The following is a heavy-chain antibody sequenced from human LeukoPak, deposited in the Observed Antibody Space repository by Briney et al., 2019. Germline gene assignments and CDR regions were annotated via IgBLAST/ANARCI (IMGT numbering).Heavy chain of an antibody. V-gene: IGHV3-23*01. CDR1: GFTFSSYA. Sequence: PGGSLRLSCVASGFTFSSYAMSWVRQAPGKGLEWVSAISGSGGSTYYADSVKGRFTISRDNSKNTLYLQMNSLRAEDTAVYYCANFPRKGFIVGASYFDYWGQGTLVTVSS. CDR3: ANFPRKGFIVGASYFDY. J-gene: IGHJ4*02. D-gene: IGHD1-26*01. CDR2: ISGSGGST.